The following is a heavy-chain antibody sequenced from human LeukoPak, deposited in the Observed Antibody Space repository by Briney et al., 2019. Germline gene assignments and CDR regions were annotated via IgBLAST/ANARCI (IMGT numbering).Heavy chain of an antibody. CDR1: GGTFSSYA. J-gene: IGHJ4*02. CDR3: ARAHHEAYCGGDCYRTFDY. CDR2: IIPIFGTA. D-gene: IGHD2-21*02. V-gene: IGHV1-69*13. Sequence: GASVKVSCKASGGTFSSYAISWVRQAPGQGLEWMGGIIPIFGTANYAQKFQGRVTITADESTSTAYMELSSLRSEDTAVYYCARAHHEAYCGGDCYRTFDYWGQGTLVTVSS.